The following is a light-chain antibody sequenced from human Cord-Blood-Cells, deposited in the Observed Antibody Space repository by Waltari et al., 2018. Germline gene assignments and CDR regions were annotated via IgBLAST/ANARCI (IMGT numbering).Light chain of an antibody. CDR2: KAS. V-gene: IGKV1-5*03. J-gene: IGKJ2*01. Sequence: DIQMTQSPSTLSASVEDRVTITSRASQSISSWLAWYQQKPGKAPKLLIYKASSLASGVPSRFSGSGSGTEFTLTISSLQPDDFATYYCQQYNSYSYTFGQGTKLEIK. CDR3: QQYNSYSYT. CDR1: QSISSW.